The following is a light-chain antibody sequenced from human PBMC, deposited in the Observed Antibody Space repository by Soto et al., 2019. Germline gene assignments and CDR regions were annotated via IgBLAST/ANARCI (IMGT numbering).Light chain of an antibody. CDR3: QQRSSWPT. CDR2: DAS. CDR1: QSVGSY. Sequence: EILLTQSPATLSLSPGERATLSCRASQSVGSYLVWYQQSPGQAPRLLIYDASSRATGIPARFSGSGSGTAFTLTISSLEPEDFAVEYCQQRSSWPTFGGGTKVEIK. V-gene: IGKV3-11*01. J-gene: IGKJ4*01.